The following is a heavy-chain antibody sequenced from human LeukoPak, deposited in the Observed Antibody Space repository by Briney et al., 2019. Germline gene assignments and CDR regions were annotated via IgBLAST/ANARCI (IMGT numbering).Heavy chain of an antibody. V-gene: IGHV4-34*01. CDR1: GGSFSGYS. Sequence: SETLSLTCAVYGGSFSGYSWSWIRQPPGKGLEWIGEINHSGSTNYNPSLKSRVTISVDTSKNQFSLKLSSVTAADTAVYYCASGTRIVLKIWGQGTLVTVSS. CDR3: ASGTRIVLKI. CDR2: INHSGST. J-gene: IGHJ4*02. D-gene: IGHD2-8*01.